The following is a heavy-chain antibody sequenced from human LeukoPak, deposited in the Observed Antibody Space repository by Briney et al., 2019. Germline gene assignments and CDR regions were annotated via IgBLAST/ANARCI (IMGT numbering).Heavy chain of an antibody. CDR2: IYFSGST. CDR3: ARGIYSSGYYYYFDY. Sequence: SETLSLTCTVSGGSISTYYWSWTRQPPGKGLEWIGYIYFSGSTNYNPSLKSRITISIDTSKNQFSLKLSSVTAADTAVYYCARGIYSSGYYYYFDYWGQGTLVTVSS. J-gene: IGHJ4*02. D-gene: IGHD6-19*01. CDR1: GGSISTYY. V-gene: IGHV4-59*08.